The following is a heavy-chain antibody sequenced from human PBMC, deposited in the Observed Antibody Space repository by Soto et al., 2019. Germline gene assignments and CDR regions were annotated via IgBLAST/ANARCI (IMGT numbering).Heavy chain of an antibody. V-gene: IGHV3-72*01. D-gene: IGHD3-10*01. Sequence: PGGSLRLSCAVSGFTLSDHYIDWVRQAPGKGLEWVGRSRDKAQGYSTAYAASVKGRFTTSRDESKNSLYLQMNSLRAEDTAVYFCATGGEFFDYWGQETLVTVSS. CDR1: GFTLSDHY. J-gene: IGHJ4*02. CDR3: ATGGEFFDY. CDR2: SRDKAQGYST.